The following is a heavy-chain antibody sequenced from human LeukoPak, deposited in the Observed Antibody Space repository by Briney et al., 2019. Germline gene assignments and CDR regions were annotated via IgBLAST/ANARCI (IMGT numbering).Heavy chain of an antibody. Sequence: SETLSLTCTVSGGSISNYYWSWIRQPAGKGLEWIGRIYTSGSTNYSPSLKSRVTMSVDSSKNQFSLKLSSVTAADTAVYYCAGVSLVRGAPDYYFDYWGQGTLVTVSS. CDR1: GGSISNYY. CDR3: AGVSLVRGAPDYYFDY. J-gene: IGHJ4*02. D-gene: IGHD3-10*01. CDR2: IYTSGST. V-gene: IGHV4-4*07.